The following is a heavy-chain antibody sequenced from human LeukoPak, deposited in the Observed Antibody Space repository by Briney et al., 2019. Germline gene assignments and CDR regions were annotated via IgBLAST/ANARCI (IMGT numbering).Heavy chain of an antibody. V-gene: IGHV1-2*02. D-gene: IGHD5-18*01. CDR1: GYTFTSYA. CDR2: INPNTGGT. J-gene: IGHJ4*02. CDR3: ARDSRRGYSYAKGY. Sequence: ASVKVSCKASGYTFTSYAMNWVRQAPGQGLEWMGWINPNTGGTNFAQKFQGRVTMTRDTSISTAYMELSRLRSDDTAVYYCARDSRRGYSYAKGYWGQGTLVTVSS.